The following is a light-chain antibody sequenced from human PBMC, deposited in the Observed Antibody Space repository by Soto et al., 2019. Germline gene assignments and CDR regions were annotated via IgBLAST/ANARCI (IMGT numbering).Light chain of an antibody. CDR3: QQSYNSPRT. CDR2: AAS. Sequence: DIQMTQSPSSLSASVGDEVAITCRASHTIMTYVNWYQLKPGKPPRLLIYAASSLQSRVPSRFSGSGSGTDFTLTINSLQPEDFATYSCQQSYNSPRTFGQGTKVDI. V-gene: IGKV1-39*01. J-gene: IGKJ1*01. CDR1: HTIMTY.